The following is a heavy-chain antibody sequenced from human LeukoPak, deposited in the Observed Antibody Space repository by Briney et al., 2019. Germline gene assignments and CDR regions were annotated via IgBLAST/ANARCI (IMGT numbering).Heavy chain of an antibody. Sequence: GSLRLSCAASGFTFSSYWMNWVRQPPGKGLEWLGEINHSGSTNYNPSLKSRVTISVDTSKNQFSLKLSSVTAADTAVYYCAREGVYYYYYMDVWGKGTTVTVSS. CDR3: AREGVYYYYYMDV. D-gene: IGHD2-8*01. CDR1: GFTFSSYW. CDR2: INHSGST. J-gene: IGHJ6*03. V-gene: IGHV4-34*01.